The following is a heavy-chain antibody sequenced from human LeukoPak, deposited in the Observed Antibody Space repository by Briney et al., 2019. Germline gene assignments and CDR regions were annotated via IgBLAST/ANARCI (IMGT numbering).Heavy chain of an antibody. CDR1: GYTITGYY. Sequence: ASVKVSCKASGYTITGYYIYWVRQAPGQGLEWMGWINPNSGGTNYAQRFQGRVTMTRDTSISTAYMELSRLRSDDTAVYYCARDDWNYGYWGQGTLVTVSS. J-gene: IGHJ4*02. CDR3: ARDDWNYGY. V-gene: IGHV1-2*02. CDR2: INPNSGGT. D-gene: IGHD1-7*01.